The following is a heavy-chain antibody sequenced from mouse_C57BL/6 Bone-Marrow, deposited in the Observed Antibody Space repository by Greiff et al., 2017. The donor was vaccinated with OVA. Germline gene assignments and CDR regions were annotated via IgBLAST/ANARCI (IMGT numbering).Heavy chain of an antibody. CDR3: DYYGSSYGYFDV. V-gene: IGHV1-39*01. Sequence: EVQLQQSGPELVKPGASVKIFCKASGYSLTDYNMNWVKQSNGKSLEWIGVIYPNYGTTSYNQKFKGKATLTVDQSSSTAYMQLNSLTSEDSAVYDCDYYGSSYGYFDVWGKGTTVTVSA. J-gene: IGHJ1*03. D-gene: IGHD1-1*01. CDR1: GYSLTDYN. CDR2: IYPNYGTT.